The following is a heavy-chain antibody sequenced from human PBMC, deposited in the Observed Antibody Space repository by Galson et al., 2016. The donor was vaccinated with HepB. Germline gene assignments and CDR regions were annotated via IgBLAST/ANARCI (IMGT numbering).Heavy chain of an antibody. Sequence: VKVSCKASGYTFTTYAMHWVRQVPGQRLEWMGLINAGNGNTKYSQKFQGRVTITTAYMELTSLTSEDTAVYYCARGIAVEPSANWFDPWGQGSLVTVSS. CDR1: GYTFTTYA. J-gene: IGHJ5*02. CDR3: ARGIAVEPSANWFDP. CDR2: INAGNGNT. V-gene: IGHV1-3*01. D-gene: IGHD2-2*01.